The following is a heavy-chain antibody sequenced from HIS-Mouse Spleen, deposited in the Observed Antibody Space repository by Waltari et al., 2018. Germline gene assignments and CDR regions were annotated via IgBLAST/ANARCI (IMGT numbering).Heavy chain of an antibody. D-gene: IGHD1-1*01. CDR1: GGSFSGYY. J-gene: IGHJ3*02. CDR3: ARGRFHSWNDAFDI. Sequence: QVQLQQWGAGLLKPSETLSLTCAVYGGSFSGYYWSWIRQPPGKGLEWIGEINQIGSTNSTPSLKSRVTISVDTSKNQFSLKLSSVTAADTAVYYCARGRFHSWNDAFDIWGQGTMVTVSS. V-gene: IGHV4-34*01. CDR2: INQIGST.